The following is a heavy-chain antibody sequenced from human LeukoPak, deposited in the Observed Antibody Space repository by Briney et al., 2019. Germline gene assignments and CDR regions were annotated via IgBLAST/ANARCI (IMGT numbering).Heavy chain of an antibody. CDR2: IYYSGST. J-gene: IGHJ6*03. V-gene: IGHV4-59*01. Sequence: SETLSLTCTVSGGSFSCYYWSSIRQPPGKGLEWVGYIYYSGSTNYNPSLKSRVTISVDTSKNQFSLKLSSVTAADTAVYYCARGPRLKLYYYYMDVWGKGTTVTVSS. CDR3: ARGPRLKLYYYYMDV. CDR1: GGSFSCYY.